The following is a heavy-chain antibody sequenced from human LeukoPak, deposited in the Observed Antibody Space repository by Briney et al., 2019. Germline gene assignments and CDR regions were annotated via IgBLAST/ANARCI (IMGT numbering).Heavy chain of an antibody. Sequence: PPETLSLTCAVYGGSFSGYYWSWIRQPRGKGLEWIGEINHSGSTNYNPSLKSRVTISVDTSKNQFSLKLSSVTAADTAVYYCARGLLAAAGLDWGQGTLDTVSS. D-gene: IGHD6-13*01. CDR2: INHSGST. J-gene: IGHJ4*02. CDR1: GGSFSGYY. CDR3: ARGLLAAAGLD. V-gene: IGHV4-34*01.